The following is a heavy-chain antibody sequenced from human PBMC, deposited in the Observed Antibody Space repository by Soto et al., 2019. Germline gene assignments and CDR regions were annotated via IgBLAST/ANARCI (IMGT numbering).Heavy chain of an antibody. CDR3: ARVHESINDVLIWRDGFDI. D-gene: IGHD3-3*01. V-gene: IGHV4-59*01. CDR1: HGPISSYY. J-gene: IGHJ3*02. Sequence: PSETLSLTCTVSHGPISSYYWSWIRQPPGKGLEWIGFIYASGITNYNPSLESRVTLSVDMSRNQFSLRLNSVTAADTAVYYCARVHESINDVLIWRDGFDIWGQGTVVTVS. CDR2: IYASGIT.